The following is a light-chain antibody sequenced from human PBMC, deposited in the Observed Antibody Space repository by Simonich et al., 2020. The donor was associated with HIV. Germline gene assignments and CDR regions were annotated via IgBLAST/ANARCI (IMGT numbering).Light chain of an antibody. J-gene: IGLJ3*02. Sequence: SVLTQPPSASGPPGQRVTISCSGTTSNIGSNTVNWYQQLPGTAPKLLIYSNSQLHCGVPDQYSGSKSGTSASLASSGLQSEDEADYDCAAWDDSLNGPVFGGGTKLTVL. CDR2: SNS. V-gene: IGLV1-44*01. CDR1: TSNIGSNT. CDR3: AAWDDSLNGPV.